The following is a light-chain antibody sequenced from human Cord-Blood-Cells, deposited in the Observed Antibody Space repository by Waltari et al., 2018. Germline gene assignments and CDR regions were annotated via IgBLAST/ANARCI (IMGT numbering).Light chain of an antibody. CDR3: CSYAGSYTSYV. CDR1: SSDVGGYNS. CDR2: DVS. J-gene: IGLJ1*01. V-gene: IGLV2-11*01. Sequence: QSALTQPRSVSGSPGQSVTISCTGTSSDVGGYNSVSWYQQHPGKAPQLMIYDVSKRPSGVPDRCSGSKSGNTASLTISGLQAEDEADYYCCSYAGSYTSYVFGTGTKVTVL.